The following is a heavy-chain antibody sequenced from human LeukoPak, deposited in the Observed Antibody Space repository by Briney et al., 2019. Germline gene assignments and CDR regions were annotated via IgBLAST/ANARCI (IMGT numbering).Heavy chain of an antibody. CDR1: GFTFSTYE. CDR3: VRDRGGTYSGDNLLDP. Sequence: PGGSLRLSCAASGFTFSTYEMNWVRQAPGKGLEWLSYLIGDGTTTQYADSVRDRFTISRDNDKNSLYLQMNSLRADDTAVYYCVRDRGGTYSGDNLLDPWGQGTLVTASS. J-gene: IGHJ5*02. CDR2: LIGDGTTT. D-gene: IGHD1/OR15-1a*01. V-gene: IGHV3-48*03.